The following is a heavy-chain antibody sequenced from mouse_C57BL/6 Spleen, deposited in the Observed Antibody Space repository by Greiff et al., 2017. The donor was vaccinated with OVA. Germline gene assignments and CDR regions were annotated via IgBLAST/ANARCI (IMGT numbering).Heavy chain of an antibody. CDR3: ARSPYGSNYFDY. CDR2: IYPGDGDT. J-gene: IGHJ2*01. Sequence: QVQLQQSGAELVKPGASVKISCKASGYAFSSYWMNWVKQRPGKGLEWIGQIYPGDGDTNYNGKFKGKATLTADKSSSTAYMQLSSLTSEDSAVYFCARSPYGSNYFDYWGQGTTLTVSS. D-gene: IGHD1-1*01. CDR1: GYAFSSYW. V-gene: IGHV1-80*01.